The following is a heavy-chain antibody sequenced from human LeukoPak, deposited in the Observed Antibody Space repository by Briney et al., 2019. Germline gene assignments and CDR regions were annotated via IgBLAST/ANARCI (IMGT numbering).Heavy chain of an antibody. CDR2: TSNDGKIK. CDR1: GFSFSNYN. Sequence: PGGSLRLSCAASGFSFSNYNMHWVRQAPGKGLEWVAVTSNDGKIKYYADSVKGRFTISRDNSKNTLYLQMNSLRAEDTAVYYCANLGCITGTTTDYWGQGTLVTVSS. CDR3: ANLGCITGTTTDY. V-gene: IGHV3-30*04. D-gene: IGHD1-20*01. J-gene: IGHJ4*02.